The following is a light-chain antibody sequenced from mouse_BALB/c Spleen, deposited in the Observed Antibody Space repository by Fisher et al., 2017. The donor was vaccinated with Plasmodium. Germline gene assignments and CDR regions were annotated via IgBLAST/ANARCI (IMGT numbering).Light chain of an antibody. V-gene: IGKV5-45*01. J-gene: IGKJ5*01. CDR2: YSS. CDR1: QSISNY. Sequence: DIVLTQTTATLSVTPGDRVSLSCRASQSISNYLHWYQQKSHESPRLLISYSSQSISGIPSRFSGSGSGTDFTLSIISVETEDFGMYFCQQSNDWPLTFGAGTKLELK. CDR3: QQSNDWPLT.